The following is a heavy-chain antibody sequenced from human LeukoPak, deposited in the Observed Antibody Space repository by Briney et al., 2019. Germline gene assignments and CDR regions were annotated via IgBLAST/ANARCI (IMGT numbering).Heavy chain of an antibody. D-gene: IGHD1-26*01. CDR3: ASLSGSFGLRDY. CDR2: ISAYNGDT. CDR1: GYTFTSYG. J-gene: IGHJ4*02. V-gene: IGHV1-18*01. Sequence: ASVKVSCKASGYTFTSYGISWVRQAPGQGLEWMGWISAYNGDTNYAQKLQGRVTMTTDTSTSTAYMELSSLRSEDTAVYYCASLSGSFGLRDYWGQGTLVTVSS.